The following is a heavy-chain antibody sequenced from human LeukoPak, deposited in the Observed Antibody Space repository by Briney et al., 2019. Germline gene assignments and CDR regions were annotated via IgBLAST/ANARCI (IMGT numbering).Heavy chain of an antibody. CDR2: IKQDGSEK. CDR3: ARDYDFWSGPLYAFDY. J-gene: IGHJ4*02. Sequence: GGSLRLSCAASGFTFSSYWMSWVRQAPGKGLEWVANIKQDGSEKYYVDSVKGRFTISRDNAKNSLYLQMNSLRAEDTAVYYCARDYDFWSGPLYAFDYWGQGTLVTVSS. V-gene: IGHV3-7*01. D-gene: IGHD3-3*01. CDR1: GFTFSSYW.